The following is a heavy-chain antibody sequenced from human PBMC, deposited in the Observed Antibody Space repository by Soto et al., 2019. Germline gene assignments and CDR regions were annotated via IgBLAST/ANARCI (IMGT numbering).Heavy chain of an antibody. CDR3: ARHGGYDSRPYYHCYYMDV. D-gene: IGHD5-12*01. Sequence: SETLSLTCTVSGGYISSYYWSWIRQPPGKGLEWIGYIYYSGSTNYNPSIKSRVTISVDTSKNQFSLKLSSVTAADTAVYYCARHGGYDSRPYYHCYYMDVWGKGTTVTVSS. V-gene: IGHV4-59*08. CDR2: IYYSGST. CDR1: GGYISSYY. J-gene: IGHJ6*03.